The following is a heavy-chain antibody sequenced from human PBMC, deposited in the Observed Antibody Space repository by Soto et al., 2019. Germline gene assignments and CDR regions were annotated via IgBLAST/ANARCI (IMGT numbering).Heavy chain of an antibody. J-gene: IGHJ4*02. Sequence: QVQLVEFGGGVVQPGRSLRLSCAASGFTFSSYGMHWVRQAPGKGLEWVAIISYDGSNQYYADSVKGRFTISRDNSKNTLYLQMNSLGTEDTAVYYCAKALGELSPESYDHWGQGVLVTVSS. CDR1: GFTFSSYG. D-gene: IGHD3-16*02. V-gene: IGHV3-30*18. CDR3: AKALGELSPESYDH. CDR2: ISYDGSNQ.